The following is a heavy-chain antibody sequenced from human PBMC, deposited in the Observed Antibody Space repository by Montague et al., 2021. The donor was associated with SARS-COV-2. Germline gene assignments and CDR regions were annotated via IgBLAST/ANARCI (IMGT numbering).Heavy chain of an antibody. D-gene: IGHD3-10*01. CDR3: SRLLRSDYYGSGVWD. CDR1: GGSISSSSYY. CDR2: IYYSGST. J-gene: IGHJ4*02. Sequence: SETLSLTCTVSGGSISSSSYYWGWIRQPPGKGLVWIGSIYYSGSTYSNPSLQSRVTISGDTSKNHFSLKLSSVTAADTAVYYCSRLLRSDYYGSGVWDWGQGTLVTVSS. V-gene: IGHV4-39*02.